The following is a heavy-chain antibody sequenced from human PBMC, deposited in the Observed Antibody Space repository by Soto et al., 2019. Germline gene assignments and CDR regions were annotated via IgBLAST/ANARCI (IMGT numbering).Heavy chain of an antibody. CDR2: ISYDGSNK. CDR3: ARDLRVVPIGSGSDYYYYYGMDV. CDR1: GFTFSSYA. Sequence: PGGSLRLSRAASGFTFSSYAMHWVRQAPGKGLEWVAVISYDGSNKYYADSVKGRFTISRDNSKNTLYLQMNSLRAEDTAVYYCARDLRVVPIGSGSDYYYYYGMDVWGQGTTVTVSS. J-gene: IGHJ6*02. D-gene: IGHD3-10*01. V-gene: IGHV3-30-3*01.